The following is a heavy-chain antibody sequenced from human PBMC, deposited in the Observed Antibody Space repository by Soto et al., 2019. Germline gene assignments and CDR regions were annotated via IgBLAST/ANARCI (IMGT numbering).Heavy chain of an antibody. D-gene: IGHD2-2*01. Sequence: SVKVSCKASGGTFSSYAISWVRQAPGQGLEWMGGIIPIFGTANYAQKFQGRVTITADESTSTAYMELSSLRSEDTAVYYCARARSVVVPAAMYGMDVWGQGTTVTVSS. CDR2: IIPIFGTA. J-gene: IGHJ6*02. CDR1: GGTFSSYA. V-gene: IGHV1-69*13. CDR3: ARARSVVVPAAMYGMDV.